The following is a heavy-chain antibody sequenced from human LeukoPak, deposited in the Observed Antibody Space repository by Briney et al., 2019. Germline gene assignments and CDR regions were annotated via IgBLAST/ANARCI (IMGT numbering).Heavy chain of an antibody. V-gene: IGHV1-2*02. Sequence: ASVKVSCKASGYTFTGYYMHWVRQAPGQGLEWMGWINPNSGGTNYAQKFQGRVTMARDTSISTAYMELSRLRSDDTAVYYCARDKGGTYYYGSGSYYKGPVGYWGQGTLVTVSS. CDR3: ARDKGGTYYYGSGSYYKGPVGY. CDR2: INPNSGGT. CDR1: GYTFTGYY. D-gene: IGHD3-10*01. J-gene: IGHJ4*02.